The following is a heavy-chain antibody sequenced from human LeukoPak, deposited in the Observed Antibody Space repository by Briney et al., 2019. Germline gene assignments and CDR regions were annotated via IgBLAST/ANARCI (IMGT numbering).Heavy chain of an antibody. D-gene: IGHD3-10*01. CDR3: ARGRGSGSYYDY. V-gene: IGHV3-74*01. Sequence: PGGSLRLSCAASGFPLGSYWMHWVRPAPGKGLVWVSRTYSDGSSTIYADSVKGRFTVSRDNAKNTLYLEMNSLRVEDTAVYYCARGRGSGSYYDYWGQGTLVTVSS. CDR1: GFPLGSYW. J-gene: IGHJ4*02. CDR2: TYSDGSST.